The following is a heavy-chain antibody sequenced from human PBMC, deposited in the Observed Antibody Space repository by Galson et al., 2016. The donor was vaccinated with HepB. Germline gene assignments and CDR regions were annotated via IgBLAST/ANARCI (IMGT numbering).Heavy chain of an antibody. CDR3: TMISWSTSSGFGF. V-gene: IGHV3-30-3*01. CDR2: ISSDDGSNR. D-gene: IGHD3-22*01. Sequence: SLRLSCAASGFTFSSYAIHWVRQAPGKGLEWVAVISSDDGSNRYYADSVKGRFTISRDNSRNTVYVQINSLRAEDTAIYYCTMISWSTSSGFGFWGQGTRVTVSS. J-gene: IGHJ4*02. CDR1: GFTFSSYA.